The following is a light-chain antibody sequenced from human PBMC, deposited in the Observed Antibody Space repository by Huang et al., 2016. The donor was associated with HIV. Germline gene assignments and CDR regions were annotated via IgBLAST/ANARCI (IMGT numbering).Light chain of an antibody. J-gene: IGKJ2*01. CDR1: RSVGNN. CDR3: QQYNDWPPWYT. Sequence: IVMTQSPATLSVSPGERVTLSCRASRSVGNNLAWYQQKVGQPPSLLIYGASTRATGIAARFSGSGSGTDLTLTISSLQSEDFAVYYCQQYNDWPPWYTFGQGTKLEIK. V-gene: IGKV3-15*01. CDR2: GAS.